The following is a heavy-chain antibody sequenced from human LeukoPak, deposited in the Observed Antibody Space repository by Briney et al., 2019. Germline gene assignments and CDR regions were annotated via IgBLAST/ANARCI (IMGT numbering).Heavy chain of an antibody. V-gene: IGHV4-59*08. Sequence: PSETLSLTCTVSGSSITNFYWSWVRQPPGKRLEWLGFIYYTGSTTYNPSLESRVTISVDTSKNQFSLRLRSVTAADTAVYYCAASRWYFDVWGRGVVVAVSS. CDR2: IYYTGST. CDR3: AASRWYFDV. J-gene: IGHJ2*01. CDR1: GSSITNFY.